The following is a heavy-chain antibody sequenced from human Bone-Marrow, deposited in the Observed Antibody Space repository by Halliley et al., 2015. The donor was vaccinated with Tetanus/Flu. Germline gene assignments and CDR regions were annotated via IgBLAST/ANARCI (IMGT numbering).Heavy chain of an antibody. V-gene: IGHV4-59*01. CDR2: IYYSGGT. CDR1: GGSIGNYY. Sequence: TLSLTCTVSGGSIGNYYRTWIRQPPGKGLEWIGYIYYSGGTNYNRSLKSRVTISVDKSKNQFSVNLRSVTAADTAVYYCAREAYSYYGMDVWGQGTTVIVSS. J-gene: IGHJ6*02. CDR3: AREAYSYYGMDV.